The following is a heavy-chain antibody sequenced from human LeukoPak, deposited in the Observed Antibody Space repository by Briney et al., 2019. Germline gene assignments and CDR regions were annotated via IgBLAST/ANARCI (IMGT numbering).Heavy chain of an antibody. Sequence: ASVKVSCKASGYTFTGYYMHWVRQAPGQGLEWMGWINPNSGGTNYAQKFQGRVTMTTDTSTSTAYMELRSLRSDDTAVYYCAVDYGGTFDYWGQGTLVTVSS. CDR2: INPNSGGT. CDR3: AVDYGGTFDY. D-gene: IGHD4-23*01. V-gene: IGHV1-2*02. CDR1: GYTFTGYY. J-gene: IGHJ4*02.